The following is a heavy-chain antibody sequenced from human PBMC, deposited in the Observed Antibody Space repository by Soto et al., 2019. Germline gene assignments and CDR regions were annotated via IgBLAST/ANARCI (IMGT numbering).Heavy chain of an antibody. V-gene: IGHV1-2*04. D-gene: IGHD2-15*01. CDR2: INPNSGGT. J-gene: IGHJ4*02. CDR1: GYTFTCYY. CDR3: ARDRAIDGGLPFDY. Sequence: QVQLVQSGAEVKKPGASVKVSCKASGYTFTCYYMHWVRQAPGQGLEWMGWINPNSGGTNYAQKFQGWVTMTRDTSISTAYMELSRLRSDDTAVYYCARDRAIDGGLPFDYWGQGTLVTVSS.